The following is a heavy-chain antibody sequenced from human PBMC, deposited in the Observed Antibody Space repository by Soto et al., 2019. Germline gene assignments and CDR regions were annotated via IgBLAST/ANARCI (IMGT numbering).Heavy chain of an antibody. CDR2: IYWDDDK. Sequence: GSGPTLVNPTQTLTLTCSFSGFSLSTSGVGVGWFRQPPGKALEWLALIYWDDDKRYSPSLKNRPTITKDTSKNQVVLTMTNMDPVDTGTYYCADSFSVHLVPYFDHWGQGTLVTVSS. CDR3: ADSFSVHLVPYFDH. CDR1: GFSLSTSGVG. V-gene: IGHV2-5*02. J-gene: IGHJ4*02. D-gene: IGHD6-6*01.